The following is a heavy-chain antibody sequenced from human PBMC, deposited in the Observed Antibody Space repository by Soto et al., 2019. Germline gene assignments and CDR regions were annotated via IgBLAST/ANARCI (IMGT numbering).Heavy chain of an antibody. CDR3: ANSTHYYDFWSGYSGGGFDP. V-gene: IGHV3-30*18. CDR1: GFTFSSYG. D-gene: IGHD3-3*01. Sequence: GSLRLSCAASGFTFSSYGMHWVRQAPGKGLEGLAVISYDGSNKYYADSVKGRFTISRDNSKNTLYLQMNSLRAEDTAVYYCANSTHYYDFWSGYSGGGFDPWGQGTLVTVSS. J-gene: IGHJ5*02. CDR2: ISYDGSNK.